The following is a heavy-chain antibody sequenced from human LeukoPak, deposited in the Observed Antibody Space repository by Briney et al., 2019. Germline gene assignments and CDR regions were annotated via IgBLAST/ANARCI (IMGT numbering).Heavy chain of an antibody. CDR1: GFTFSSYG. CDR3: AKDPDKGYCSAGSCYP. V-gene: IGHV3-30*18. Sequence: GRSLRLSCAVSGFTFSSYGMHWVRQAPGKGLEWVAVISYDESKKNYADSVKGRFTISRDNSKNTLYLQMNSLRAEDTAVYYCAKDPDKGYCSAGSCYPWGQGTLVTVSS. J-gene: IGHJ5*02. D-gene: IGHD2-15*01. CDR2: ISYDESKK.